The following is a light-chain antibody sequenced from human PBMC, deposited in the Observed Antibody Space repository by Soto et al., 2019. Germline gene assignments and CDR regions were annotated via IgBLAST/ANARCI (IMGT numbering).Light chain of an antibody. Sequence: EIVLTQAPATLSLSPGERATLSCMASQRVSSTSLAWYQQKPGQAPSLLISGASSMATGIPDRFSVGGSGTDFTLTIRRLEPEDFAVYYCQQYGRSITFGDGTRLEI. CDR2: GAS. V-gene: IGKV3-20*01. CDR3: QQYGRSIT. J-gene: IGKJ5*01. CDR1: QRVSSTS.